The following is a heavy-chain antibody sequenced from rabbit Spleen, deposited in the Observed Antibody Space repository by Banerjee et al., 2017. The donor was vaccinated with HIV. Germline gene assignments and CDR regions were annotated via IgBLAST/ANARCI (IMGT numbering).Heavy chain of an antibody. J-gene: IGHJ6*01. D-gene: IGHD8-1*01. CDR2: IEPVFGVT. CDR1: GFAFSSYY. CDR3: ARDSGTSFSSYGMDL. V-gene: IGHV1S7*01. Sequence: QLKESGGGLVQPGGSLKLSCKASGFAFSSYYMNWVRQAPGKGLEWIGYIEPVFGVTYYASWVNGRFTISSHNAQNTLYLQLNSLTAADTATYFCARDSGTSFSSYGMDLWGPGTLVTVS.